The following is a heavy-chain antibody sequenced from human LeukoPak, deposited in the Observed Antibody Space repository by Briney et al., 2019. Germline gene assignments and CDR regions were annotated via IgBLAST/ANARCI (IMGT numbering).Heavy chain of an antibody. V-gene: IGHV1-69*05. CDR3: ARRYDYSNSFDP. D-gene: IGHD4-11*01. CDR2: IIPIFGTA. J-gene: IGHJ5*02. CDR1: GGTCSSYA. Sequence: SVKVSCKASGGTCSSYAISWVRQAPGQGLEWMGGIIPIFGTANYAQKFQGRVTITTDESTSTAYMELSSLRSEDTAVYYCARRYDYSNSFDPWGQGTLVTVSS.